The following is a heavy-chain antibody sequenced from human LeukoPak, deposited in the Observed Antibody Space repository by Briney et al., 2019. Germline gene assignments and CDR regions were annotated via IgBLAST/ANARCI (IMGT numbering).Heavy chain of an antibody. CDR1: GFTFSNYD. J-gene: IGHJ6*02. D-gene: IGHD3-10*01. V-gene: IGHV3-13*01. CDR3: TRDGTVVRGLPRRARTFYGTDV. CDR2: IDTAGDT. Sequence: PGGSLRLSCAAYGFTFSNYDMHWVRHATGKGLEWVSGIDTAGDTYYPGSVKGRFTISRENAKNSLYLQVNSLRAEDTAVYYCTRDGTVVRGLPRRARTFYGTDVWGQGTTVTVSS.